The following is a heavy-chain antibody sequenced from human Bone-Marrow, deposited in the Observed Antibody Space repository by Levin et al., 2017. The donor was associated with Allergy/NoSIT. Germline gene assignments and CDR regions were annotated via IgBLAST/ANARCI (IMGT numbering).Heavy chain of an antibody. CDR1: GGSISSSSYY. CDR3: ASAEDYYDSSGYFGY. CDR2: IYYSGST. D-gene: IGHD3-22*01. Sequence: PSETLSLTCTVSGGSISSSSYYWGWIRQPPGKGLEWIGSIYYSGSTYYNPSLKSRVTISVDTSKNQFSLKLSSVTAADTAVYYCASAEDYYDSSGYFGYWGQGTLVTVSS. J-gene: IGHJ4*02. V-gene: IGHV4-39*07.